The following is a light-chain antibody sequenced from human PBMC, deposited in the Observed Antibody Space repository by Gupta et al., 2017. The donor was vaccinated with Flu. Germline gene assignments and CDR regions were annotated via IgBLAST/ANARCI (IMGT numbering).Light chain of an antibody. CDR3: EASEDSRNGHCV. J-gene: IGLJ1*01. CDR1: RSTIGSNN. V-gene: IGLV1-44*01. Sequence: VTISCSGSRSTIGSNNVNWFQQAPGTAPNLLIYENSKRHSGGPDRVSGSKSGSSAALAISGLQAEEEADYYFEASEDSRNGHCVFGTGTKLTVL. CDR2: ENS.